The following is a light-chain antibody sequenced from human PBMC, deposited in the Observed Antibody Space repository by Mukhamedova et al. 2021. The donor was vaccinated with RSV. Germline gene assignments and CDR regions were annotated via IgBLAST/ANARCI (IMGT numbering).Light chain of an antibody. J-gene: IGKJ2*01. Sequence: SSYKQWYQRRVHGKAPKLLIYAASNLQGGVPSRFSGRGSGTDFTLTISSLQPEDCATYYCQQSYSTPQYTFGQGTKLEIK. CDR1: SSY. V-gene: IGKV1-39*01. CDR2: AAS. CDR3: QQSYSTPQYT.